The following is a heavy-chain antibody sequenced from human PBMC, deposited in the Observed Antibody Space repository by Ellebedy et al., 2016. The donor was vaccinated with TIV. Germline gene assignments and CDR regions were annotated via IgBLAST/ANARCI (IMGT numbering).Heavy chain of an antibody. Sequence: GESLKISCAASGFTFSTYAMHWVRQAPGKGLEWVAVLSFDGSNKYYADSVKGRFIISRDNSKSTLDLQMKSLRADDTAVYFCATKAVTGTFDYWGQGTLGTVSS. D-gene: IGHD6-19*01. CDR2: LSFDGSNK. V-gene: IGHV3-30-3*01. CDR3: ATKAVTGTFDY. CDR1: GFTFSTYA. J-gene: IGHJ4*02.